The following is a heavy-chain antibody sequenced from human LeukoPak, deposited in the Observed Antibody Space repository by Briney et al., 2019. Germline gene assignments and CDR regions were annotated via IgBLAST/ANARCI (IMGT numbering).Heavy chain of an antibody. CDR3: ARDPGGLHYYYYGMDV. CDR1: GYTFTSYY. V-gene: IGHV1-69*13. J-gene: IGHJ6*02. CDR2: IIPIFGTA. Sequence: SVKVSCKASGYTFTSYYMHWVRQAPGQGLEWMGGIIPIFGTANYAQKFQGRVTITADESTSTAYMELSSLRSEDTAVYYCARDPGGLHYYYYGMDVWGQGTTVTVSS. D-gene: IGHD3-16*01.